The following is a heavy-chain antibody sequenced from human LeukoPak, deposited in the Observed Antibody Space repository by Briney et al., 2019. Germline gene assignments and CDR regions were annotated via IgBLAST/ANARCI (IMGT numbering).Heavy chain of an antibody. CDR3: ASRKLGNDY. J-gene: IGHJ4*02. CDR1: GGSFSGYY. D-gene: IGHD7-27*01. CDR2: IYHTGST. Sequence: SETLSLTCAVYGGSFSGYYWSWIRQSPGKGLEWIGYIYHTGSTSYSPSLKSRVTISADTSQIQFSLKLSSVTAADTAVYYCASRKLGNDYWGQGTLVTVSS. V-gene: IGHV4-59*01.